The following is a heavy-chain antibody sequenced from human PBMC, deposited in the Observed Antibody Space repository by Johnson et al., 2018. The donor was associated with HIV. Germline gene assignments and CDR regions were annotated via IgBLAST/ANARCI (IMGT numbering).Heavy chain of an antibody. J-gene: IGHJ3*02. CDR3: ASPSGSSRLAFDI. CDR2: ISWNSGSI. CDR1: GFTFDDYA. V-gene: IGHV3-9*01. Sequence: VQLVESAGGLVHHGRSLRLSCAASGFTFDDYAMHWVRQAPGKGLAWVSGISWNSGSICYADSVKWRFTISRFDAKRTLYLQMISLGADDTAVYYCASPSGSSRLAFDIWGQGTMVTVSS. D-gene: IGHD1-26*01.